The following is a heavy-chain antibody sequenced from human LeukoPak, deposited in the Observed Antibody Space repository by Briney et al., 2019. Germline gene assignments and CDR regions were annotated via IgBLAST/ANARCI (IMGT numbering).Heavy chain of an antibody. D-gene: IGHD2-2*03. CDR2: IYYSGST. V-gene: IGHV4-39*01. Sequence: SETLSLTCTVSGGSISSNNYYWGWIRQPPGKGLEWIGSIYYSGSTYYNPSLKSRVTISVDTSKNQFSLKLSSVTAADTAVYCCARRGCCGSTSCYPFDPWGQGTLVTVSS. CDR1: GGSISSNNYY. CDR3: ARRGCCGSTSCYPFDP. J-gene: IGHJ5*02.